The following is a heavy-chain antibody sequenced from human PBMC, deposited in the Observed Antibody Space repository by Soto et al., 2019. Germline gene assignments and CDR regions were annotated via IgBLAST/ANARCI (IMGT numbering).Heavy chain of an antibody. Sequence: SVKLSCKTSGGTFNNPPISWVRQAPGQALEWMGGIIPDFAPAKYAQNFQGRVTITADESTSTGYMELSSLRSEDTPVYYATTDARPPSYLNDYAYYADSKDDSGRRTTDTVAS. CDR3: TTDARPPSYLNDYAYYADSKDD. V-gene: IGHV1-69*13. CDR2: IIPDFAPA. CDR1: GGTFNNPP. J-gene: IGHJ6*02. D-gene: IGHD3-16*01.